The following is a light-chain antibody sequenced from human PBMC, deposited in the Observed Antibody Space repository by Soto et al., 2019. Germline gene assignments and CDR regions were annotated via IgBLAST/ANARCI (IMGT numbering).Light chain of an antibody. J-gene: IGKJ4*01. CDR3: QQYGTSPRVT. CDR1: QFVSSSY. Sequence: EIVLTQSPGTLSLSPGERATLSCRASQFVSSSYLAWYQQKPGQAPRLLILDASSRATGIPDRFSGSGSGTDFTLTITGLEPEDFAVYYCQQYGTSPRVTFGGGTKVEIK. V-gene: IGKV3-20*01. CDR2: DAS.